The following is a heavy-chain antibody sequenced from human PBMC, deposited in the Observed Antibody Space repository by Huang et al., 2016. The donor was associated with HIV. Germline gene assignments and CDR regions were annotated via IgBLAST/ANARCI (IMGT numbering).Heavy chain of an antibody. CDR1: GYKFHIYE. CDR3: ARTKGEFDF. V-gene: IGHV1-18*04. D-gene: IGHD3-16*01. CDR2: ISGDKVSK. J-gene: IGHJ4*02. Sequence: QIHLVQSGPEVKQPGASVKVSCKASGYKFHIYEITWVRQTPGQGLEWMGWISGDKVSKRFAQKFQDRLTMTTDVSTSTAYLELRSLRLDDTAVYYCARTKGEFDFWGQGALVTVSS.